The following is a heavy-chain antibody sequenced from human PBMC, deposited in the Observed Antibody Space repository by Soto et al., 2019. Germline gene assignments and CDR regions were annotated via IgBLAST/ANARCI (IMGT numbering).Heavy chain of an antibody. CDR1: GFTFSSYG. CDR3: ARDAPSGYDILTPHEGDAFDI. V-gene: IGHV3-33*01. CDR2: IWYDGSNK. J-gene: IGHJ3*02. D-gene: IGHD3-9*01. Sequence: GGSLRLSCAASGFTFSSYGMHWVRQAPGKGLEWVAVIWYDGSNKYYADSVKGRFTISRDNSKNTLYLQMNSLRAEDTAVYYCARDAPSGYDILTPHEGDAFDIWGQGTMVTVSS.